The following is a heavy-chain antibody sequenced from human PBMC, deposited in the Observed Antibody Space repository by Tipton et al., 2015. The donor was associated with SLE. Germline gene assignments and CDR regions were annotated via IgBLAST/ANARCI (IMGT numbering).Heavy chain of an antibody. J-gene: IGHJ4*02. CDR2: IFHSGTT. CDR3: ARYCSSSSCSYYFDY. V-gene: IGHV4-38-2*02. Sequence: TLSLTCTVSGYSIYNGFYWGWVRQPPGKGLEWIGDIFHSGTTNYNPSLKSRVTISVDTSKNQFSLKLNSVTAADTAVYYCARYCSSSSCSYYFDYWGQGALVTVSS. CDR1: GYSIYNGFY. D-gene: IGHD2-2*01.